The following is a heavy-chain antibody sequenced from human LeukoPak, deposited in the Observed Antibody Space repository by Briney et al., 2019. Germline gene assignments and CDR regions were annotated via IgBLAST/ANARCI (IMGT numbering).Heavy chain of an antibody. CDR3: AKDPGVVPAHYFDY. Sequence: PGGSLRLSCAAPGFTFSSYAMNWARQAPGKGLEWVSGTGSTGVSTFYADSVKGRFTVSRDNSKNTLSLQMNSLRAEDTAVYYCAKDPGVVPAHYFDYWGQGTLVTVSS. J-gene: IGHJ4*02. V-gene: IGHV3-23*01. D-gene: IGHD2-2*01. CDR1: GFTFSSYA. CDR2: TGSTGVST.